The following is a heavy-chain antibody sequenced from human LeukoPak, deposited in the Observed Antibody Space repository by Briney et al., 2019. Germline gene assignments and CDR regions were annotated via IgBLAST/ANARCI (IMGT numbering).Heavy chain of an antibody. CDR2: IDWDNDK. J-gene: IGHJ4*02. V-gene: IGHV2-70*11. Sequence: TLSLTCSVSGVSINSPHYYWGWIRQPPGKALEWLARIDWDNDKYYSTSLKTRLTISRDTSKNQVVLTMTNMDPVDTATYYCARTASSTSFNFDYWGQGTLVTVSS. D-gene: IGHD2-2*01. CDR3: ARTASSTSFNFDY. CDR1: GVSINSPHYY.